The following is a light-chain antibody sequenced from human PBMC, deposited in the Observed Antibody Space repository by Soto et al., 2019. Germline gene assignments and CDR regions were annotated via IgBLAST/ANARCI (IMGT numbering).Light chain of an antibody. Sequence: DIVMTQSPDSLAVSLGERATINCKSSQSVLYSSNNKNYLAWYQQKPGQPPKLLISWASTRESGVPDRFSGSGAGTDVSLTISSQQAEDEAAYLCQQHYSVPPWTFGRGTQVEI. CDR1: QSVLYSSNNKNY. J-gene: IGKJ1*01. CDR2: WAS. V-gene: IGKV4-1*01. CDR3: QQHYSVPPWT.